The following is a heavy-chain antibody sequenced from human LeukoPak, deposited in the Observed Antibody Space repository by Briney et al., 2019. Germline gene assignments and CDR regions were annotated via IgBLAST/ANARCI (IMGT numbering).Heavy chain of an antibody. V-gene: IGHV3-30*16. CDR2: ISYDGSNR. Sequence: GGSLRLSCAASGFTFSNYAMHWVRQAPGRGLEWVAVISYDGSNRYYAASVQGRFTISRDTSKNTLLLQMNILRAEDTAFYYCARDRSYHGSGIDSTPDHWGQGTLVTVSS. CDR3: ARDRSYHGSGIDSTPDH. D-gene: IGHD3-10*01. J-gene: IGHJ5*02. CDR1: GFTFSNYA.